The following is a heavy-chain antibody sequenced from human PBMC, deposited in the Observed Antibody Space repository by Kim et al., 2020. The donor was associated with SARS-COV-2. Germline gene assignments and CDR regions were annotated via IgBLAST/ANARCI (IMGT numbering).Heavy chain of an antibody. CDR3: ARDSNSQAGTAVYGY. V-gene: IGHV3-53*01. J-gene: IGHJ4*02. CDR1: GFTVSSNY. Sequence: GGSLRLSCAASGFTVSSNYMSWVRQAPGKGLEWVSVIYSGGSTYYADSVKGRFTISRDNSKNTLYLQMNSLRAEDTAVYYCARDSNSQAGTAVYGYWGQGTLVTVSS. D-gene: IGHD6-13*01. CDR2: IYSGGST.